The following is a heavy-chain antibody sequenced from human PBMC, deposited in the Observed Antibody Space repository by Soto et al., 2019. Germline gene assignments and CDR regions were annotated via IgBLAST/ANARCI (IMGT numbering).Heavy chain of an antibody. Sequence: EMQLVESGGGSVQPGRSLRLSCTASGFNFEEYAMHWVRQAPGKGLEWVSSISWNSDSTGYGDSVKGRFTIARDNAKTSMYLQRNSLRGEDTALYYCAKETAWGWGNKFGYLGMDVWGQGTTVTDSS. CDR1: GFNFEEYA. CDR3: AKETAWGWGNKFGYLGMDV. D-gene: IGHD3-16*01. CDR2: ISWNSDST. V-gene: IGHV3-9*01. J-gene: IGHJ6*02.